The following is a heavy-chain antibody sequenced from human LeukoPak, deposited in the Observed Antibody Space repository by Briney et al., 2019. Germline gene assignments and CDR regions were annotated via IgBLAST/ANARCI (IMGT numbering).Heavy chain of an antibody. J-gene: IGHJ6*02. V-gene: IGHV6-1*01. CDR2: TYYRSKWYN. Sequence: PSQTLSLTCAISGDSVSSNSAAWNWIRQSPSRGLEWLGRTYYRSKWYNDYAVSVKSRITINPDTSKNQFSLQLNSVTPEDAAVYYCARERGIAVAGTGVYYYYYYGMDVWGQGTTVTVSS. CDR1: GDSVSSNSAA. CDR3: ARERGIAVAGTGVYYYYYYGMDV. D-gene: IGHD6-19*01.